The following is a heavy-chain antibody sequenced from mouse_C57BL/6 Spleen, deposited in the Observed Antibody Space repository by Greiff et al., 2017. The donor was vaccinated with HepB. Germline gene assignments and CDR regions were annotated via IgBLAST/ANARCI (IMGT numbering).Heavy chain of an antibody. Sequence: QVQLQQSGPELVKPGASVKLSCKASGYTFTSYDINWVKQRPGQGLEWIGWIYPRDGSTKYNEKFKGKATLTVDTSSSTAYMELHSLTSEDSAVYFCASGYYGIQFAYWGQGTLVTVSA. J-gene: IGHJ3*01. D-gene: IGHD1-1*01. CDR2: IYPRDGST. V-gene: IGHV1-85*01. CDR1: GYTFTSYD. CDR3: ASGYYGIQFAY.